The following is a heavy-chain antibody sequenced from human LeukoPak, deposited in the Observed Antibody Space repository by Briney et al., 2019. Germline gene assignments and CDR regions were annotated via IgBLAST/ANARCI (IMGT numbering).Heavy chain of an antibody. CDR3: ARDAGGYYYMDV. V-gene: IGHV3-21*01. J-gene: IGHJ6*03. Sequence: GGSLRLSCAASGFTFSSYSMNWVRQAPGKGLEWVSSIGSSSSYIYYADSVKGRFTISRDNAKNSLYLQMNSLRAEDTAVYYCARDAGGYYYMDVWGKGTTVTVSS. CDR2: IGSSSSYI. D-gene: IGHD3-10*01. CDR1: GFTFSSYS.